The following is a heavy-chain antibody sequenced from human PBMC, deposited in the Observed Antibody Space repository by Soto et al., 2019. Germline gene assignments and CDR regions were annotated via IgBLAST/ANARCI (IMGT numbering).Heavy chain of an antibody. Sequence: QVQLVQSGAEVKKPGSSVKVSCKASGGTFSSYAISWVRQAPGQGLEWMGGIIPIFGTANYAQKFQGRVTITADESKSTAYMELSSLRSEDTAVYYCAGDIAMVTGEDYYGMDVWGQGTTVTVSS. D-gene: IGHD5-18*01. V-gene: IGHV1-69*01. J-gene: IGHJ6*02. CDR2: IIPIFGTA. CDR1: GGTFSSYA. CDR3: AGDIAMVTGEDYYGMDV.